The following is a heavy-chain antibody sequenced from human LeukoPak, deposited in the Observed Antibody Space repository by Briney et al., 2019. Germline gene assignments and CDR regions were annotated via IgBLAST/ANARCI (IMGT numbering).Heavy chain of an antibody. CDR2: ISGSGGST. CDR1: GFTFSSYA. J-gene: IGHJ4*02. V-gene: IGHV3-23*01. CDR3: ARAPLWYCSSTSCYDF. D-gene: IGHD2-2*01. Sequence: GGSLRLSCAASGFTFSSYAMSWVRQAPGKGLEWVSAISGSGGSTYYADSVKGRFTISRDNSKNTLYLQMNSLRAEDTAVYYCARAPLWYCSSTSCYDFWGQGTLVTVSS.